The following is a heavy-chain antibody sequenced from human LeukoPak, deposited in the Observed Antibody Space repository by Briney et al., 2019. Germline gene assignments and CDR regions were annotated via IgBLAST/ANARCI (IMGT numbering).Heavy chain of an antibody. CDR1: GYSFTSYW. J-gene: IGHJ5*02. CDR3: ARGGLAVAGGASWFDP. D-gene: IGHD6-19*01. V-gene: IGHV5-51*01. CDR2: IYPGDSDT. Sequence: GESPKISCKGSGYSFTSYWIGWVRQMPGKGLEWMGIIYPGDSDTRYSPSFQGQVTISADKSISTAYLQWSSLKASDTAMYYCARGGLAVAGGASWFDPWGQGTLVTVSS.